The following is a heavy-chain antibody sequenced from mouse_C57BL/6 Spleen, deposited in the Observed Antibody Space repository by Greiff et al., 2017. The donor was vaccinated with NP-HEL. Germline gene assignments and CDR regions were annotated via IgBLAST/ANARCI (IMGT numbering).Heavy chain of an antibody. CDR3: TRDRGYYGSSFYFDY. V-gene: IGHV5-9-1*02. CDR1: GFTFSSYA. J-gene: IGHJ2*01. CDR2: ISSGGDYI. D-gene: IGHD1-1*01. Sequence: EVQLVESGDGLVKPGGSLKLSCAASGFTFSSYAMPWVRQTPEKRLEWVAYISSGGDYIYYADTVKGRFTISRDNARNTLYLQMSSLKSEDTAMYDFTRDRGYYGSSFYFDYWGQGTTLTVSS.